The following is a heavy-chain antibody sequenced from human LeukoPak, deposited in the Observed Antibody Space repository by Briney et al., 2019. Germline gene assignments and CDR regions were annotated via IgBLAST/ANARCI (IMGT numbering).Heavy chain of an antibody. D-gene: IGHD2-15*01. CDR2: VNPNSGHT. J-gene: IGHJ4*02. Sequence: ASVKVSCKASGYTFTSYDINWGRQATGQGLEWMGWVNPNSGHTGYAQKFQGRVTMTRNTSISTAYMELSSLRSEDTAVYYCARGAPGSYCSGGSCPYFDYWGQGTLVSVSS. CDR3: ARGAPGSYCSGGSCPYFDY. CDR1: GYTFTSYD. V-gene: IGHV1-8*01.